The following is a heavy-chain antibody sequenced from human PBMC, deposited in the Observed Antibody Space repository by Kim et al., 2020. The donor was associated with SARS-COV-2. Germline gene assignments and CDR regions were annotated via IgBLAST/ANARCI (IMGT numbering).Heavy chain of an antibody. CDR3: ARDSPLRLGELSTLDY. Sequence: DTVKGRFTISRDNSKNTLYLQMNSLRAEETAVYYCARDSPLRLGELSTLDYWGHGTLVTVSS. V-gene: IGHV3-30*07. J-gene: IGHJ4*01. D-gene: IGHD3-16*02.